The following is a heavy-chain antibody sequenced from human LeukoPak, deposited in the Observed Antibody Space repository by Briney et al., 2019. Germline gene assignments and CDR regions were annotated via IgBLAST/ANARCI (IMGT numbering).Heavy chain of an antibody. D-gene: IGHD2-2*01. CDR3: ARVPPYCSTTTCYAPFDY. CDR1: GYTFTSYD. Sequence: GASVKVSCKASGYTFTSYDINWVRQATGQGLEWMGWMNPNSGNTGYAQKFQGRVTITRNTSISTAYMELSSLRSEDTAVYYCARVPPYCSTTTCYAPFDYWGQGTLVTVSS. V-gene: IGHV1-8*03. CDR2: MNPNSGNT. J-gene: IGHJ4*02.